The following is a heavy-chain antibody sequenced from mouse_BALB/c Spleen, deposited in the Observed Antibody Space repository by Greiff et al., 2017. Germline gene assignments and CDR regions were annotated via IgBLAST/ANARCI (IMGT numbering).Heavy chain of an antibody. V-gene: IGHV1-5*01. J-gene: IGHJ1*01. CDR3: TRRLRDWYFDV. CDR1: GYTFTSYW. CDR2: IYPGNSDT. D-gene: IGHD2-4*01. Sequence: EVKLMESGTVLARPGASVKMSCKASGYTFTSYWMHWVKQRPGQGLEWIGAIYPGNSDTSYNQKFKGKAKLTAVTSTSTAYMELSSLTNEDSAVYYCTRRLRDWYFDVWGAGTTVTVSS.